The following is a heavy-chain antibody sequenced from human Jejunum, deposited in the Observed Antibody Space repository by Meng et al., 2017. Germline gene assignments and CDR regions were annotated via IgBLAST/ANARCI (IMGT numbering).Heavy chain of an antibody. V-gene: IGHV3-15*01. CDR3: TTLSS. CDR1: EFIFTPNN. J-gene: IGHJ5*02. Sequence: GESLKISCAASEFIFTPNNMNWGRQAPGKGLEWVGRIRSESAGGATNYPAPVTGRFTVSRDGSKNLLYLQMNSLKTEDTGVYYCTTLSSWGQGTLVTVSS. CDR2: IRSESAGGAT.